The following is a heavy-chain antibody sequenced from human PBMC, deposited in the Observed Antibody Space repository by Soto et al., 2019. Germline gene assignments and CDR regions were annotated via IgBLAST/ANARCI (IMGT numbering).Heavy chain of an antibody. V-gene: IGHV3-30-3*01. CDR2: ISYDGSNK. CDR3: ASPHRFYNSSEPWFDP. J-gene: IGHJ5*02. Sequence: GGSLRLSCAASGFTFSSYAMHWVRQAPGKGLEWVAVISYDGSNKYYADSVKGRFTISRDNSKNTLYLQMNSLRAEDTAVYYCASPHRFYNSSEPWFDPWGQGTLVTVSS. CDR1: GFTFSSYA. D-gene: IGHD1-1*01.